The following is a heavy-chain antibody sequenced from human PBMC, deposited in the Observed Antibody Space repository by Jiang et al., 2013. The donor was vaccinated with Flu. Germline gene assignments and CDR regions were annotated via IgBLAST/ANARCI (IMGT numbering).Heavy chain of an antibody. V-gene: IGHV1-69*06. J-gene: IGHJ6*02. CDR3: ARDREASMATFYYYGMDV. D-gene: IGHD1-26*01. CDR1: TFSSYA. Sequence: TFSSYAISWVRQAPGQGLEWMGGIIPIFGTANYAQKFQGRVTITADKSTSTAYMELSSLRSEDTAVYYCARDREASMATFYYYGMDVWGQGTTVTVSS. CDR2: IIPIFGTA.